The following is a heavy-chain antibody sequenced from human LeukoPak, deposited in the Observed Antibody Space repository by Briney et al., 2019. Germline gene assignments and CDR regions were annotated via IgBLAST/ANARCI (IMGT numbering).Heavy chain of an antibody. CDR2: IKQDGSAK. Sequence: GGSLRLSCAASGFTLSNYWISWVRQAPGKGLEWVANIKQDGSAKYYVDSVKGRFTISRDNAKNSLYLQMNSLRDEDTAVYYCVRGGSSIRRAFDVWGQGTMVTVSS. D-gene: IGHD6-6*01. V-gene: IGHV3-7*01. J-gene: IGHJ3*01. CDR3: VRGGSSIRRAFDV. CDR1: GFTLSNYW.